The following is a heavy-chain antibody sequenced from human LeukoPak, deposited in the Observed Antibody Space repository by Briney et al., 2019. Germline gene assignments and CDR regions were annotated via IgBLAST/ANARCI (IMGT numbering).Heavy chain of an antibody. J-gene: IGHJ3*02. CDR2: ISWNSNYI. Sequence: GRSLRLSCAASGFTFYDYAMHWVRQAPGKGLEWVSGISWNSNYIDYADSVKGRFTISRDNAKNTLYLQMNSLRAEDTAVYYCARASFGTIFGVVIIGAFDIWGQGTMVTVSS. CDR3: ARASFGTIFGVVIIGAFDI. CDR1: GFTFYDYA. V-gene: IGHV3-9*01. D-gene: IGHD3-3*01.